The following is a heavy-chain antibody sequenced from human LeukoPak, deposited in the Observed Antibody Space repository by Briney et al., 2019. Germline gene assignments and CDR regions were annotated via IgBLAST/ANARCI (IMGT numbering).Heavy chain of an antibody. CDR3: AKDATFGGVMAMYYFDY. CDR1: GFTFSSYG. D-gene: IGHD3-16*01. J-gene: IGHJ4*02. Sequence: GGSLRLSCAASGFTFSSYGMHWVRQAPGKGLEWVAVISYDGSNKYYADSVKGRFTISRDNSKNTLYLQMNSLRAEDTAVYYCAKDATFGGVMAMYYFDYWGQGTLVTVSS. CDR2: ISYDGSNK. V-gene: IGHV3-30*18.